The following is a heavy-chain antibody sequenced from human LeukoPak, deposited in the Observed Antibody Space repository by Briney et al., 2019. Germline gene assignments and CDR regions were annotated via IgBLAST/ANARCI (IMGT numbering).Heavy chain of an antibody. J-gene: IGHJ4*02. V-gene: IGHV3-74*01. Sequence: GESLRLSCAASGFTFSTYWMHWVRQAPGKGLVWVSCINSDRSRTSYAHSVNGRFTISRDNGKNTLYLKMNSLRAEDTAVYYCARACSFGSCHAGDYWGQGILVTVSS. CDR2: INSDRSRT. CDR3: ARACSFGSCHAGDY. D-gene: IGHD2-15*01. CDR1: GFTFSTYW.